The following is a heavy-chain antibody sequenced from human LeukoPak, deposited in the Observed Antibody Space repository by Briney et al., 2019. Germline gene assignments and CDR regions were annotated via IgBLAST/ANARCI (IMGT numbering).Heavy chain of an antibody. J-gene: IGHJ6*02. CDR3: ARGHLSYCSGGSCYSPRYYYGMDV. D-gene: IGHD2-15*01. V-gene: IGHV6-1*01. CDR2: TYYRSKWYN. Sequence: SQTLSLTCAISGDSVSSNSAAWNWIRQSPSRGLEWLGRTYYRSKWYNDYAVSVKSRITINPDTSKNQFSLQLNSVTPEDTAVYYCARGHLSYCSGGSCYSPRYYYGMDVWGQGTTVTVSS. CDR1: GDSVSSNSAA.